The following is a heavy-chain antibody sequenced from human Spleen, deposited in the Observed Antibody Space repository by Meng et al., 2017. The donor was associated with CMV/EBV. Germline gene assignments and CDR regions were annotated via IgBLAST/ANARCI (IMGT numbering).Heavy chain of an antibody. CDR1: GFIFSSYS. V-gene: IGHV3-21*01. J-gene: IGHJ3*02. Sequence: LWETGVGLAKPRGFLRLSCAASGFIFSSYSINWVRQAPGKGLEWVSSISSSSSYIYYADSVKGRFTISRDNAKNSLYLQMNSLRAEDTAVYYCARAKLRCDAFDIWGQGTMVTVSS. CDR2: ISSSSSYI. CDR3: ARAKLRCDAFDI. D-gene: IGHD4-17*01.